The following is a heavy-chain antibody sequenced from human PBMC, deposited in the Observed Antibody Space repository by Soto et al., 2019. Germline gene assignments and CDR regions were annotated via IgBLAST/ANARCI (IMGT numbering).Heavy chain of an antibody. CDR1: AGSFSHYY. CDR3: ARGGSSDWQVALDI. J-gene: IGHJ3*02. Sequence: QVQQQPWGAGLLKPSETLSLTCAVYAGSFSHYYWNWIRQSPGKGLEWIGKIKHSGSSNYNPSLRSRGSISVDMAKNQVSLRLTSVTAADTAVDYCARGGSSDWQVALDIWGQGTMVTVSS. V-gene: IGHV4-34*01. D-gene: IGHD6-19*01. CDR2: IKHSGSS.